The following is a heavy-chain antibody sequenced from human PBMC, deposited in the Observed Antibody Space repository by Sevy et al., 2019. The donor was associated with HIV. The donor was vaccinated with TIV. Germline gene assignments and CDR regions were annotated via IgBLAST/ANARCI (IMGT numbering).Heavy chain of an antibody. CDR3: ARNVWGTFRYDDF. CDR1: GFTFSNNG. Sequence: QLGGSLRLSCSASGFTFSNNGMDWVRQAPGKGLEWISSISGDTRTIYYADSVRGRFSVSRDNAKNSLFLHMNSLRDDDTAVYYCARNVWGTFRYDDFWGQGTLVTVSS. J-gene: IGHJ4*02. D-gene: IGHD3-16*02. CDR2: ISGDTRTI. V-gene: IGHV3-48*02.